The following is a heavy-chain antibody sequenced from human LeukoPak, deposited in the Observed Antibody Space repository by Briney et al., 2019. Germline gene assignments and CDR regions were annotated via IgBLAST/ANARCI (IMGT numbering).Heavy chain of an antibody. D-gene: IGHD6-13*01. V-gene: IGHV3-23*01. CDR1: GITLSNYG. Sequence: GGSLRLSCAVSGITLSNYGMSWVRQAPGKGLEWVSTISGSGGSTYYADSVKGRFTISRDNSKNTLSLQMNSLRAEDTAVYYCAKASSSSWYLFDYWGQGTLVIVSS. J-gene: IGHJ4*02. CDR2: ISGSGGST. CDR3: AKASSSSWYLFDY.